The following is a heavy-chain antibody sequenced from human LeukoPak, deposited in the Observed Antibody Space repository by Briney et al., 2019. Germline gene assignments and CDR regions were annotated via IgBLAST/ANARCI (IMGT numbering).Heavy chain of an antibody. CDR3: ARRRTIFGVARYWFDP. J-gene: IGHJ5*02. CDR1: GYSISSGYY. Sequence: SETLSLTCTVSGYSISSGYYWGWIRQPPGKGLEWIGSIYHSGSTYYNPSLKSRVTISVDTSKNQFSLKLSSVTAADTAVYYCARRRTIFGVARYWFDPWGQGTLVTVSS. V-gene: IGHV4-38-2*02. CDR2: IYHSGST. D-gene: IGHD3-3*01.